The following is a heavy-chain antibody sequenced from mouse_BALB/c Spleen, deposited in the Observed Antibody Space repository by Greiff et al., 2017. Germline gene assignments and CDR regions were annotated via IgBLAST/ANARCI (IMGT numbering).Heavy chain of an antibody. Sequence: EVMLVESGGDLVKPGGSLKLSCAASGFTFSSYGMSWVRQTPDKRLEWVATISSGGSYTYYPDSVKGRFTISRDNAKNTLYLQMSSLKSEDTAMYYCARRNGIDAMDYWGQGTSVTVSS. V-gene: IGHV5-6*02. CDR3: ARRNGIDAMDY. CDR1: GFTFSSYG. D-gene: IGHD2-1*01. CDR2: ISSGGSYT. J-gene: IGHJ4*01.